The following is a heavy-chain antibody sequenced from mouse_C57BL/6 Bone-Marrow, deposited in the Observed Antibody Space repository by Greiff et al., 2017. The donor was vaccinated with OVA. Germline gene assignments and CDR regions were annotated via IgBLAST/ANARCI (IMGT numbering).Heavy chain of an antibody. CDR3: ARYYDGSSVYWYFDV. Sequence: EVQGVESGGDLVKPGGSLKLSCAASGFTFSSYGMSWVRQTPDKRLEWVATISSGGSYTYYPDSVKGRVTISRDNAKNTLYLQMSSLKSEDTAMYYCARYYDGSSVYWYFDVWGTGTTVTVSS. D-gene: IGHD1-1*01. CDR2: ISSGGSYT. V-gene: IGHV5-6*01. CDR1: GFTFSSYG. J-gene: IGHJ1*03.